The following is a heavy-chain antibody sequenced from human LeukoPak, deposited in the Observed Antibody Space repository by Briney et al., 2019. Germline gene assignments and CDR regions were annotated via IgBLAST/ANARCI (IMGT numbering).Heavy chain of an antibody. CDR3: ARVEWELYYFDY. V-gene: IGHV3-74*01. J-gene: IGHJ4*02. CDR2: INIDGSGT. CDR1: GFTDSSNY. D-gene: IGHD1-26*01. Sequence: PGGSLRLSCAASGFTDSSNYMSWVRQAPGKGLEWVSRINIDGSGTNYADSVKGRFTISRDNAKNSLYLQMNSLRAEDTAVYYCARVEWELYYFDYWGRGTLVTVSS.